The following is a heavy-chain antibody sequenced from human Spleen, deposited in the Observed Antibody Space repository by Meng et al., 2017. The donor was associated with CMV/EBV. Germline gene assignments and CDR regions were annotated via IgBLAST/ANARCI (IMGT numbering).Heavy chain of an antibody. CDR1: GFTFSSYE. V-gene: IGHV3-48*03. CDR2: ISSSGSTI. D-gene: IGHD6-13*01. Sequence: GESLKISCAASGFTFSSYEMNWVRQAPGKGLEWVSYISSSGSTIYYADSVKGRFTISRDNAKNSLYLQMNSLRAEDTAVYSCAKDGEGGQQLVVYFDYWGQGTLVTVSS. J-gene: IGHJ4*02. CDR3: AKDGEGGQQLVVYFDY.